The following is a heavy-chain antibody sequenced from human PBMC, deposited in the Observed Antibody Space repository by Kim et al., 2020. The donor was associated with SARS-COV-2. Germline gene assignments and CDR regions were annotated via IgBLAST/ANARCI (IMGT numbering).Heavy chain of an antibody. CDR2: ISSSSSYT. CDR3: ARGIMDYGDYPGGEYFQH. Sequence: GGSLRLSCAASGFTFSDYYMSWIRQAPGKGLEWVSYISSSSSYTNYADSVKGRFTISRDNAKNSLYLQMNSLRAEDTAVYYCARGIMDYGDYPGGEYFQHWGQGTLVTVSS. V-gene: IGHV3-11*06. J-gene: IGHJ1*01. CDR1: GFTFSDYY. D-gene: IGHD4-17*01.